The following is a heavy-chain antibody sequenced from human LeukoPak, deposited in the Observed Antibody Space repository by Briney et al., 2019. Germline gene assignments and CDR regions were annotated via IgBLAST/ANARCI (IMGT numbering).Heavy chain of an antibody. Sequence: GGSLRLSCAASGFTFSSYWMSWVRQAPGKGLEWVSSISSSSSYIYYADSVKGRFTISRDNAKNSLYLQMNSLRAEDTAVYYCARLFRFYYYYMDVWGKGTTVTVSS. CDR2: ISSSSSYI. D-gene: IGHD3-10*01. CDR1: GFTFSSYW. J-gene: IGHJ6*03. CDR3: ARLFRFYYYYMDV. V-gene: IGHV3-21*01.